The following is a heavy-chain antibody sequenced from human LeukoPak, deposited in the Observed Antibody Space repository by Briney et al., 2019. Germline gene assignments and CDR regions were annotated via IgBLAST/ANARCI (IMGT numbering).Heavy chain of an antibody. V-gene: IGHV3-23*01. J-gene: IGHJ4*02. Sequence: GGSLRLSCAASGFTFSSYAMSWVRQAPGKGLEWVSAISGSGGSTYYADSVKGRFTISRDNSKNTLYLQMNSLRAEDTAVYYCAKCQGAVAGTLPYFDYWGQGTLVTVSS. CDR3: AKCQGAVAGTLPYFDY. D-gene: IGHD6-19*01. CDR1: GFTFSSYA. CDR2: ISGSGGST.